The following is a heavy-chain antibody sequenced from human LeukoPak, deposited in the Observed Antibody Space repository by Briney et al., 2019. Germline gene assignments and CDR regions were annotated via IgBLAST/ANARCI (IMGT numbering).Heavy chain of an antibody. Sequence: GGSLRLSCAASGFNFSSYGMHWVRQAPGKGLEWVAFIRYDGSNKYYADSVKGRFTISRDNSKNTLYLQMNSLRAEDTAVYYCAKDHDDAFDIWGQGTMVTVSS. J-gene: IGHJ3*02. CDR2: IRYDGSNK. V-gene: IGHV3-30*02. CDR1: GFNFSSYG. CDR3: AKDHDDAFDI.